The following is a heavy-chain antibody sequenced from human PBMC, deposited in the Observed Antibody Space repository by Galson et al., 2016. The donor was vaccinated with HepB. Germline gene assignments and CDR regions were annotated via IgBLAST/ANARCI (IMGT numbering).Heavy chain of an antibody. Sequence: SLRLSCAASGFTFSGYAMHWVRQAPGKGLEWVAVVSYDGSIISYADSVKGRFTISRHNSKNTLYLQMNSLRAEDTALYYCVRDPDDYIWGTYRTLDYWGQGTLVTVSS. V-gene: IGHV3-30*04. D-gene: IGHD3-16*01. J-gene: IGHJ4*02. CDR2: VSYDGSII. CDR1: GFTFSGYA. CDR3: VRDPDDYIWGTYRTLDY.